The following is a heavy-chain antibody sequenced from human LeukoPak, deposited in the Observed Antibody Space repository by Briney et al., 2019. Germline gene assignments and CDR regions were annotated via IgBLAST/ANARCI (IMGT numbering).Heavy chain of an antibody. D-gene: IGHD2-21*02. J-gene: IGHJ3*02. V-gene: IGHV1-8*01. CDR1: GYTFTSYD. CDR2: MNPNSGNI. Sequence: ASVKVSCKASGYTFTSYDINWVRQATGQGLEWMGWMNPNSGNIGYAQKFQGRVTMTRNTSISTAYMELSSLGSEDTAVYYCAIYCGGDCRDAFDIWGQGTMVTVSS. CDR3: AIYCGGDCRDAFDI.